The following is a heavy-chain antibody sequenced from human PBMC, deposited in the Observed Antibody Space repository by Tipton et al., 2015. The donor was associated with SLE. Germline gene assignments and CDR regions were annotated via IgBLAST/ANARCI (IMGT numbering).Heavy chain of an antibody. Sequence: RSLRLSCAASGFTFSSYGMHWVRQAPGKGLEWVAFITYDGNKIQYADFVKGRFTISRDNSKKMVDLQMTSLRAEDTAVYYCARGSGSYEELDYWGQGALLTVSS. D-gene: IGHD1-26*01. CDR2: ITYDGNKI. CDR1: GFTFSSYG. V-gene: IGHV3-30*12. CDR3: ARGSGSYEELDY. J-gene: IGHJ4*02.